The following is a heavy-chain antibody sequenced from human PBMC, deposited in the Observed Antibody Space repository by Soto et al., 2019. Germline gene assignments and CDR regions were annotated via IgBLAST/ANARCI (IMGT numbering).Heavy chain of an antibody. Sequence: QVHLVESGGGVVQPGRSLRLSCAASGFTFSSYGMRWVRQGPGKGLEWVAVIWHDGSNKYYADSVKGRFTISRDNSKNTLYLQMNSLRVEDTAVYYCARDQEGKAVAGTLDYWGQGTLVTVSS. D-gene: IGHD6-19*01. J-gene: IGHJ4*02. CDR1: GFTFSSYG. CDR2: IWHDGSNK. CDR3: ARDQEGKAVAGTLDY. V-gene: IGHV3-33*01.